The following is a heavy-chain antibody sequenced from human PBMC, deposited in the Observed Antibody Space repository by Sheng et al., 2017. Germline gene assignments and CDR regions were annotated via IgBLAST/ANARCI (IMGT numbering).Heavy chain of an antibody. V-gene: IGHV3-23*01. Sequence: EVQLLESGGGLVQPGGSLRLSCAASGFTLSNYVMTWVRQAPGKGLEWVSALSASGDSPYYADSVKGRFTISRDNFKNTLFLRMNSLGPEDTAVYYCARGRYGSGSYYEGGSGNWFDPWGEGTLVTVSS. CDR3: ARGRYGSGSYYEGGSGNWFDP. CDR1: GFTLSNYV. J-gene: IGHJ5*02. CDR2: LSASGDSP. D-gene: IGHD3-10*01.